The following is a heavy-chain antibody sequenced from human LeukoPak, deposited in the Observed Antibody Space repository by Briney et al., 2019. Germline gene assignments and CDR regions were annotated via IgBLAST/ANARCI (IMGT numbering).Heavy chain of an antibody. CDR1: GFTFSNYA. J-gene: IGHJ4*02. Sequence: GGSLRLSCAASGFTFSNYAMSWVRQAPAQGLEWASSISGSGDGTCYADSVKGRFTISRDNSKNTLYLQINSLRAEDTAIYYCAKDLSPSGGFWGQGTLVTVSS. CDR3: AKDLSPSGGF. D-gene: IGHD5-12*01. CDR2: ISGSGDGT. V-gene: IGHV3-23*01.